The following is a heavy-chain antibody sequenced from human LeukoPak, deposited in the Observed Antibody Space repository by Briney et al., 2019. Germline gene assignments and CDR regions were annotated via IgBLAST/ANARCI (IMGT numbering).Heavy chain of an antibody. D-gene: IGHD5-18*01. Sequence: GSSVKVSCKASGGTFSSYAISWVRQAPGQGLEWMGRIIPILGIANYAQKFQGRVTITADKSTSTAYMELSSLRSEDTAVYYCATWGFSSPPLAEFDYWGQGTLVTVSS. J-gene: IGHJ4*02. CDR2: IIPILGIA. V-gene: IGHV1-69*04. CDR3: ATWGFSSPPLAEFDY. CDR1: GGTFSSYA.